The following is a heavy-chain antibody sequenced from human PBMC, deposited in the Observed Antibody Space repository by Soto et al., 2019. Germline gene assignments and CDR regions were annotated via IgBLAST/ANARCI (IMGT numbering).Heavy chain of an antibody. CDR3: THGGWSFDL. D-gene: IGHD6-19*01. CDR1: GFTVSSNY. V-gene: IGHV3-66*01. Sequence: EVQLVESGGGLVQTGGSLRLSCAASGFTVSSNYMSWVRQAPGKGLEWVSVIYSGGTTYHSDSVKGRFTISRGNSNISLYRQVNSLRAGDTGEYYCTHGGWSFDLLGQGSVVSVSS. CDR2: IYSGGTT. J-gene: IGHJ4*02.